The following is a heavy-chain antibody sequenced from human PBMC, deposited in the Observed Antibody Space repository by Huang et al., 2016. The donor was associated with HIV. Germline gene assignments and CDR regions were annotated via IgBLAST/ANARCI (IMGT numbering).Heavy chain of an antibody. CDR2: MNPKIGNT. CDR3: ARARGFLYDSTGYYSRYYFDS. V-gene: IGHV1-8*03. Sequence: QVQLVQSGAEVKKPGASVKVSCKASGFNFNNYDFNWVRQASGQGLEWMGWMNPKIGNTGYAQKFQGRGTITRNTSITTAYMELRSMRSEDTAVYYCARARGFLYDSTGYYSRYYFDSWGQGTLVTISS. D-gene: IGHD3-22*01. CDR1: GFNFNNYD. J-gene: IGHJ4*02.